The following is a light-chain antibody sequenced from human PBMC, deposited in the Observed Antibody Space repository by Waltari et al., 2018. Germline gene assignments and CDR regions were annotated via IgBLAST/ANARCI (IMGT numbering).Light chain of an antibody. Sequence: SYVLTQPPSVSVAPGKTARITCGGNNIGSKSVHWDQQKPGQAPVLVIYGDSDRPSGIPARFSCSNSGNTATLTISRVEAWDEADYYCQVWDSSSDPWVFGGGTKLTVL. CDR1: NIGSKS. V-gene: IGLV3-21*04. CDR3: QVWDSSSDPWV. CDR2: GDS. J-gene: IGLJ3*02.